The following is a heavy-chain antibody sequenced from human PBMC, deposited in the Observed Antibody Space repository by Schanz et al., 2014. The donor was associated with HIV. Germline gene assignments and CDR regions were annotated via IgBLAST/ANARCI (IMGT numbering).Heavy chain of an antibody. V-gene: IGHV3-30*18. D-gene: IGHD3-10*01. CDR3: AKDLVTMAHYYYYYGMDV. J-gene: IGHJ6*02. CDR2: ISYDGSNK. CDR1: GFTFSSNG. Sequence: QVQLVESGGGVVQPGRSLRLSCSASGFTFSSNGMHWVRQAPGKGLEWVAVISYDGSNKYYADSVKGRFTISRDNSKNTLYLQMNSLRAEDTAVYYCAKDLVTMAHYYYYYGMDVWGQGTTVTVSS.